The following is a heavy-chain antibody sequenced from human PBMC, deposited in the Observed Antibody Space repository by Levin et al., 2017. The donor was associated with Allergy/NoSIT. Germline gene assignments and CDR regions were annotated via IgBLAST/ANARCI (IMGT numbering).Heavy chain of an antibody. Sequence: SETLSLTCAVYGGSFSGYYWSWIRQPPGKGLEWIGEINHSGSTNYNPSLKSRVTISVDTSKNQFSLKLSSVTAADTAVYYCARVIASPGGGDRLLNWFDPWGQGTLVTVSS. D-gene: IGHD2-15*01. J-gene: IGHJ5*02. CDR1: GGSFSGYY. V-gene: IGHV4-34*01. CDR2: INHSGST. CDR3: ARVIASPGGGDRLLNWFDP.